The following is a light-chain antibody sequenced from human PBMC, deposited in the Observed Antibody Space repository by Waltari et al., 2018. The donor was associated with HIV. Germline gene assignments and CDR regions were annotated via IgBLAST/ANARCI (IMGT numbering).Light chain of an antibody. J-gene: IGKJ4*01. CDR3: HQYATSPLT. V-gene: IGKV3-20*01. CDR2: DIS. Sequence: DIVLTQSPGTLSLSPGERATLPCRASQSVSSTYLAWYQQRPGQAPRLVMYDISTRATDIPDRFSGSGSGTDFTLTISRLEPEDFAVYYCHQYATSPLTFGGGTKVEIK. CDR1: QSVSSTY.